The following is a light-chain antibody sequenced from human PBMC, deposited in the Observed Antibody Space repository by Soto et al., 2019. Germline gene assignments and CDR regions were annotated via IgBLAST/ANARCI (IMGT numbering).Light chain of an antibody. J-gene: IGKJ4*01. V-gene: IGKV1-5*03. CDR3: QDYSSASGLT. CDR2: QAT. Sequence: DIQVTQSPSTLSASVGDRVTITCRASQSISSWLAWYQQKPGKAPQLLIYQATILKSGVQSRFSGSGSGTDFTLTISSLQPDDFATYYCQDYSSASGLTFGGGAKVEIK. CDR1: QSISSW.